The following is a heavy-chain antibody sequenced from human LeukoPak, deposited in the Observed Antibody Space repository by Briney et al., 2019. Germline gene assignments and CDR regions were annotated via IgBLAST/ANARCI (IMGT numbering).Heavy chain of an antibody. CDR2: IYYSGST. CDR3: ARANYGDLFFDY. D-gene: IGHD4-17*01. J-gene: IGHJ4*02. CDR1: GGSISSYY. Sequence: SETLSLXCTVSGGSISSYYWSWIRQPPGKGLEWIGYIYYSGSTNYNPSLKSRVTISVDTSKNQFSLKLSSVTAADTAVYYCARANYGDLFFDYWGQGTLVTVSS. V-gene: IGHV4-59*01.